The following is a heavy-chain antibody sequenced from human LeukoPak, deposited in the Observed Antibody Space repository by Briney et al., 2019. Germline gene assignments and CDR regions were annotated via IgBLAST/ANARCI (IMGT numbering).Heavy chain of an antibody. V-gene: IGHV3-53*01. CDR3: ARALVPGSYADY. J-gene: IGHJ4*02. CDR2: IYSGGST. CDR1: AFTVSSNY. Sequence: GGSLRLSCAASAFTVSSNYMSWVRQAPGKGLEWVSVIYSGGSTYYADSVKGRFTISRDNSKNTLYLQMNSLRAEDTAVYYCARALVPGSYADYWGQGTLVTVSS. D-gene: IGHD3-16*01.